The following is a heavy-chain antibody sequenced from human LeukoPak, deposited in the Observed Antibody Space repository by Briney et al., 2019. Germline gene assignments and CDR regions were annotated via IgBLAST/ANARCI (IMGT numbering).Heavy chain of an antibody. J-gene: IGHJ4*02. D-gene: IGHD6-19*01. CDR2: ISSNGGST. Sequence: GGSLGLSCSASGFTLSSYAMHWVRQARGKGLEYVSAISSNGGSTYYADSVKGRFTISRDNSKNTLYLQMSSLRAEDTAVYYCVKGSGSSGWYSADYWGQGTLVTVSS. CDR1: GFTLSSYA. V-gene: IGHV3-64D*06. CDR3: VKGSGSSGWYSADY.